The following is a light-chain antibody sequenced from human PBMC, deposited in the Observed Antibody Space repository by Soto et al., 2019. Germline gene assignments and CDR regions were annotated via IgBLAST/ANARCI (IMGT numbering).Light chain of an antibody. CDR2: KVS. CDR1: QSLVYSDGNTF. V-gene: IGKV2-30*01. J-gene: IGKJ2*01. CDR3: MQGSHWPPRYT. Sequence: DVVMTQTALSLPVTLGQPASISCRSTQSLVYSDGNTFLNWFHQRPGQSPRRLIYKVSNRDSGVPDRFSGSGSATDFTLRISRVEAEDVGVYYRMQGSHWPPRYTFGQGTKLEIK.